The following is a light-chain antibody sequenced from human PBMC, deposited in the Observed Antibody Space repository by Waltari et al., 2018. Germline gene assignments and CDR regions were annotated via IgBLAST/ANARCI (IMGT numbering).Light chain of an antibody. Sequence: QSALTQPASVSGSPGPSITISCTGASTDFGDSTYVSWYQQIPGKAPKLIIYDVTTRPSGVSNRFSGSKSGNSASLSISGLQAEDEAHYYCCSYAGRSTWVFGGGTKVTVL. CDR3: CSYAGRSTWV. CDR1: STDFGDSTY. V-gene: IGLV2-14*03. CDR2: DVT. J-gene: IGLJ3*02.